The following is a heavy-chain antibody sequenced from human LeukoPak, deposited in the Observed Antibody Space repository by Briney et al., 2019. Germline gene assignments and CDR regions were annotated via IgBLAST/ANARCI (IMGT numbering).Heavy chain of an antibody. CDR2: ISGSGGST. CDR3: AKVKDSSGYYGLIDY. Sequence: GGTLRLSCAASGFTFSTYGMNWVRQAPGKGLEWVSAISGSGGSTYYADSVKGRFTISRDNSKNTLYLQMNSLRAEDTAVYYCAKVKDSSGYYGLIDYWGQGTLVTVSS. CDR1: GFTFSTYG. V-gene: IGHV3-23*01. D-gene: IGHD3-22*01. J-gene: IGHJ4*02.